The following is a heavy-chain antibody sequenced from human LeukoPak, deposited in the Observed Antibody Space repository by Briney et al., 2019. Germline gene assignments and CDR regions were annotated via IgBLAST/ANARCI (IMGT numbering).Heavy chain of an antibody. J-gene: IGHJ5*02. V-gene: IGHV3-48*04. Sequence: PGGSLRLSCAASGFTFNTYGMNWVRQAPGKGLEWISYISSDSTTTYYADSVKGRFTISRDNAKNSLYLQMNSLRADDTAVYYCVRIPNSANFPNWFDPWGQGTLVTVSS. D-gene: IGHD4/OR15-4a*01. CDR1: GFTFNTYG. CDR3: VRIPNSANFPNWFDP. CDR2: ISSDSTTT.